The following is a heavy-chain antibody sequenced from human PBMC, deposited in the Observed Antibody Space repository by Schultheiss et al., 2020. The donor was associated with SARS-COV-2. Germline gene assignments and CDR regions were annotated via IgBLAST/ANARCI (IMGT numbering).Heavy chain of an antibody. V-gene: IGHV3-30-3*01. J-gene: IGHJ4*02. CDR3: ARDRESSGWGDF. D-gene: IGHD6-19*01. Sequence: GGSLRLSCAASGFTFSSYAMSWVRQAPGKGLEWVAILSYDGSKKSYADSVKGRFTISRDNSKNTLYLQMNSLRAEDTAVYYCARDRESSGWGDFWGQGTLVTVSS. CDR2: LSYDGSKK. CDR1: GFTFSSYA.